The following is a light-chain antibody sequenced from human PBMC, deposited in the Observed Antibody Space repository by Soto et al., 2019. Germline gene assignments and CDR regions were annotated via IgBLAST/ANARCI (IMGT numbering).Light chain of an antibody. CDR2: DAY. CDR1: QNINNY. V-gene: IGKV1-33*01. Sequence: DIRMTPSPSSLSSSVEDRVTIPCQASQNINNYLSWSQQKPGRAPKLLIYDAYVLEAGVPSRFRGGGSGTDFTFTISRLQPEDIATYYCQQYENLPTFGQGTRLEIK. J-gene: IGKJ5*01. CDR3: QQYENLPT.